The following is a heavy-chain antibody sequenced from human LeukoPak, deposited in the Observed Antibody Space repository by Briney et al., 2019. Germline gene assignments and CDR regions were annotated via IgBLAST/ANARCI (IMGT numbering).Heavy chain of an antibody. CDR3: ARIKYCSSTSCYGLGDV. D-gene: IGHD2-2*01. CDR1: GYSFTSYW. V-gene: IGHV5-51*01. CDR2: IYPGDSDT. Sequence: GESLKISCKGSGYSFTSYWIGWVRQMPGKGLEWMGIIYPGDSDTRYSPSFQGQVTISADKSISTAYLQWSSLKASDTATYYCARIKYCSSTSCYGLGDVWGQGTTVTVSS. J-gene: IGHJ6*02.